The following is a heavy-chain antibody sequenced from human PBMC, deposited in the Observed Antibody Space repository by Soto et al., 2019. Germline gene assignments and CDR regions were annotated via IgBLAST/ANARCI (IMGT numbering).Heavy chain of an antibody. CDR3: ARDIAVADYYYYGMDV. D-gene: IGHD6-19*01. Sequence: SVKVSCKASGGTFSSYAISWVRQAPGQGLEWMGGIIPIFGTANYAQKFQGRVAITADESTSTAYMELSSLRSEDTAVYYCARDIAVADYYYYGMDVWGQGTTVTSP. CDR2: IIPIFGTA. CDR1: GGTFSSYA. V-gene: IGHV1-69*13. J-gene: IGHJ6*02.